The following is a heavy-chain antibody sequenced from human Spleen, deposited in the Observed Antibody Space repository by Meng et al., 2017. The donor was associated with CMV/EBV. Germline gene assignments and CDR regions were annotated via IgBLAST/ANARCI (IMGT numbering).Heavy chain of an antibody. J-gene: IGHJ4*02. D-gene: IGHD3-9*01. V-gene: IGHV1-2*02. CDR2: IYPNSGGT. CDR3: ARDNDWGPDY. CDR1: GYIFTDHF. Sequence: ASVKVSCKASGYIFTDHFFHWVRQAPGQGLEWMGWIYPNSGGTHYAQKFQGRLTVTTDTSISTGYMELSSLGSDDTAVYYCARDNDWGPDYWGRGTLVTVSS.